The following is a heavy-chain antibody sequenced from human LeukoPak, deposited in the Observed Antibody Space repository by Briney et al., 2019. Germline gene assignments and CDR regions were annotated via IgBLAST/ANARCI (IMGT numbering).Heavy chain of an antibody. Sequence: PGGSLILSCAASGFTSSSYWTRWVRQTPREGLVWVSHINSDGRSTHYADSVKGLFTISRDNAQNTLYLQMDSLRADDTAVYYCARGGFYSNSPLDDWGQGTLVTVAS. CDR3: ARGGFYSNSPLDD. J-gene: IGHJ4*02. CDR2: INSDGRST. V-gene: IGHV3-74*01. D-gene: IGHD4-11*01. CDR1: GFTSSSYW.